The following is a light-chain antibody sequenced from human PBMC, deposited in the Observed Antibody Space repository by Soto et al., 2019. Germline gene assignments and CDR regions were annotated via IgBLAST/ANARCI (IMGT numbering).Light chain of an antibody. Sequence: DIQMTQSPSTLSVSVGYRVTITCRSSQGISSYLAWYQQKPGKAPKLLIYAASTLQSGVPSRFSGSGSGTDFTLTISSLQPEDFATYYCQQLNSYPAWTFGQGTKVDIK. CDR1: QGISSY. J-gene: IGKJ1*01. V-gene: IGKV1-9*01. CDR3: QQLNSYPAWT. CDR2: AAS.